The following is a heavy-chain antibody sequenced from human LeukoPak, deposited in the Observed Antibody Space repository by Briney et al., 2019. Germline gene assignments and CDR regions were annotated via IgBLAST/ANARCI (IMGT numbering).Heavy chain of an antibody. CDR2: ISSSSSYI. Sequence: PGGSLRLSCAASGFTFSSYSMNWVRQAPGKGLEWVSSISSSSSYIYYADSAKGRFTISRDNAKNSLYLQMNSLRAEDTALYYCARRGYDILTGNYDYYYYMDVWGKGTTVTVSS. J-gene: IGHJ6*03. D-gene: IGHD3-9*01. CDR3: ARRGYDILTGNYDYYYYMDV. V-gene: IGHV3-21*04. CDR1: GFTFSSYS.